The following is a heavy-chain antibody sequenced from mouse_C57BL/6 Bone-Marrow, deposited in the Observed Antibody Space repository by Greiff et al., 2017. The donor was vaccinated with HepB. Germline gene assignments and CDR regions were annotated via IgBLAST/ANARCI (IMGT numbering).Heavy chain of an antibody. D-gene: IGHD4-1*01. J-gene: IGHJ2*01. V-gene: IGHV1-82*01. CDR1: GYAFSSSW. CDR2: IYPGDGDT. Sequence: VQLQQSGPELVKPGASVKISCKASGYAFSSSWMNWVKQRPGKGLEWIGRIYPGDGDTNYNGKFKGKATLTADKSSSTAYMQLSNLTSDDSAVYFYASNWYFDYWGQGTTLTVSS. CDR3: ASNWYFDY.